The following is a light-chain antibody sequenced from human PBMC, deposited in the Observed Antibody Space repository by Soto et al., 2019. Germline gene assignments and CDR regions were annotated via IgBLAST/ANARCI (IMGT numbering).Light chain of an antibody. J-gene: IGLJ2*01. Sequence: QSVLTQPASVSGSPGQSITISCTGTSSDVGGYNYVSWYQQHPGKAPKLMIYDVNNRPSGVSNRFSGSKSDNTASLTISGLQAEDEADYYCSSYTSNSPLVVFGGGPKLTVL. CDR1: SSDVGGYNY. V-gene: IGLV2-14*01. CDR2: DVN. CDR3: SSYTSNSPLVV.